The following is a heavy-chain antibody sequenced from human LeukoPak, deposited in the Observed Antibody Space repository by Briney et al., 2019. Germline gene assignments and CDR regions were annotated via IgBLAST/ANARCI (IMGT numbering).Heavy chain of an antibody. D-gene: IGHD1-26*01. CDR2: ISGSGTST. V-gene: IGHV3-23*01. J-gene: IGHJ4*02. CDR1: GFTFSSYA. CDR3: AKAPRGSYFDY. Sequence: PGGSLRLSCAASGFTFSSYAMSWIRQAPGKGLEWVSAISGSGTSTYYADSVKGRFTISRDSSKNTLSLQMNSLRVEDTAVYYCAKAPRGSYFDYWGQGTLVTVSS.